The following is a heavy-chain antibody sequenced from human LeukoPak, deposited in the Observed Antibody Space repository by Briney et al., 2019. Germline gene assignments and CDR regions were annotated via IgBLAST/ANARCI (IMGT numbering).Heavy chain of an antibody. V-gene: IGHV1-69*13. CDR3: ARGGYSGYDQSPGFDY. Sequence: SVKVSCKASGGTFSSYAIRWVRQAPGQGLEWMGGFIPIFGTANYAQKFQGRVTSTADESTSTAYMELSSLRSEDTAVYYCARGGYSGYDQSPGFDYWGQGTLVTVSS. CDR1: GGTFSSYA. D-gene: IGHD5-12*01. CDR2: FIPIFGTA. J-gene: IGHJ4*02.